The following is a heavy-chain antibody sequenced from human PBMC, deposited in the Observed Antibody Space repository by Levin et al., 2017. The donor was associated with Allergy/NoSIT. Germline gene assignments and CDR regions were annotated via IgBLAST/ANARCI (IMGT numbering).Heavy chain of an antibody. CDR2: FSGISSNT. Sequence: GGSLRLSCAASGFTFSNYAMSWVRQAPGKGLEWVSVFSGISSNTYYAGSVKGRFTISRDNSKNTLYLQMNSLRADDTAVYYCAKSRGGSTDNPISYWGQGALVTVSS. CDR3: AKSRGGSTDNPISY. CDR1: GFTFSNYA. J-gene: IGHJ4*02. D-gene: IGHD2-15*01. V-gene: IGHV3-23*01.